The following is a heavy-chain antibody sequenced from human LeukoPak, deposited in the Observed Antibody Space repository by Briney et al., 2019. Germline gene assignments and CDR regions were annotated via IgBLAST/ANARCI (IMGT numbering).Heavy chain of an antibody. CDR2: ISSSNSYI. CDR3: ARAQQLGVGYYYYMDV. J-gene: IGHJ6*03. V-gene: IGHV3-21*04. D-gene: IGHD6-6*01. Sequence: GGSLRLSCAASGFTFSIYTMNWVRQAPGKGLEWVSSISSSNSYIYYADSVKGRFTISRDNAKNSLYLQMNSLRAEDTALYYCARAQQLGVGYYYYMDVWGKGTTVTVSS. CDR1: GFTFSIYT.